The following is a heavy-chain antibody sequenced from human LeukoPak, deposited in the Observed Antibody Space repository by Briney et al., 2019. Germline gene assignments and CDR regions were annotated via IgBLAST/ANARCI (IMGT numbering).Heavy chain of an antibody. CDR2: IRYDGSSK. J-gene: IGHJ4*02. V-gene: IGHV3-30*02. Sequence: GGSLRLSCAASGFTFSSYGMHWVRQAPGKGLEWVAFIRYDGSSKFYADSVKGRFTISRDNSKNTLFLQMNSLRAEDTAVYYCAKESESYDSSGSTFDHWGQGTLVTVSS. D-gene: IGHD3-22*01. CDR3: AKESESYDSSGSTFDH. CDR1: GFTFSSYG.